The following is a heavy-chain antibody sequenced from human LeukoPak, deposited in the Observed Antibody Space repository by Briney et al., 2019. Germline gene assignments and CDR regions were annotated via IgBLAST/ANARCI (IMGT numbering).Heavy chain of an antibody. J-gene: IGHJ4*02. V-gene: IGHV3-23*01. Sequence: GGSLRLSCAASGFTFSSYAMNWVRQAPGKGLEWVSARGTDGDTHYADSVRGRFTISRDNAKHTVYLQMSSLRAEDTAVYYCAQKTPGTHPFDFWGQGTLVTVSP. D-gene: IGHD1-1*01. CDR3: AQKTPGTHPFDF. CDR1: GFTFSSYA. CDR2: RGTDGDT.